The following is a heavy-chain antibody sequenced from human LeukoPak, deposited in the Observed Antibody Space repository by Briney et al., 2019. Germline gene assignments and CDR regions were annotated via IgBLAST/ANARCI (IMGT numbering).Heavy chain of an antibody. J-gene: IGHJ4*02. V-gene: IGHV3-53*01. D-gene: IGHD6-19*01. CDR3: ARTIAVGPSVGFDY. Sequence: GGSLRLSCAASGFIVSSNYMSWVRQAPGKGLEWVSVIYSDGSTYYADSVKGRFTISRDNSKNTLYLQMNSPRAEDTAVYYCARTIAVGPSVGFDYWGQGTLVTVSS. CDR1: GFIVSSNY. CDR2: IYSDGST.